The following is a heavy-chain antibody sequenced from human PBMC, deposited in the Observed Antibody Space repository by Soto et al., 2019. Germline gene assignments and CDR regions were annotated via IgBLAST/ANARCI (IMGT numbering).Heavy chain of an antibody. D-gene: IGHD2-21*02. Sequence: EVQLVESGGGLVKPGGSLRLSCAASGFTFSSYSMNWVRQAPGKGLEWVSSISSSSSYIYYADSVKGRFTISRDNAKNSLYLQMNSLRAEDTAVYYCARDRGVVTAKSYYYGMDVWGQGTTVTVSS. CDR1: GFTFSSYS. V-gene: IGHV3-21*01. CDR3: ARDRGVVTAKSYYYGMDV. CDR2: ISSSSSYI. J-gene: IGHJ6*02.